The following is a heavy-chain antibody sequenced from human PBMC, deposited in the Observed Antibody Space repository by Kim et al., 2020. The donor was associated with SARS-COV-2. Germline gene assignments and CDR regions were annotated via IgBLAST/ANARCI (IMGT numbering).Heavy chain of an antibody. CDR2: INAGNGNT. D-gene: IGHD3-22*01. CDR3: ARSLGGVVVRPNWFDP. V-gene: IGHV1-3*01. Sequence: ASVKVSCKASGYTFTSYAMHWVRQAPGQRLEWMGWINAGNGNTKYSQKFQGRVTITRDTSASTAYMELSSLRSEDTAVYYCARSLGGVVVRPNWFDPWGQGTLVTVSS. CDR1: GYTFTSYA. J-gene: IGHJ5*02.